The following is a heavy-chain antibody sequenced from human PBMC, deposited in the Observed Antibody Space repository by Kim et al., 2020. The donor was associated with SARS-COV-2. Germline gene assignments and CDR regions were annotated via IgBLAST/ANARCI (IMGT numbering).Heavy chain of an antibody. CDR3: ARDNENFDY. J-gene: IGHJ4*02. Sequence: GSTNYTPSLKSRVTISVDTSKNQFSLKLSSVTAADTAVYYCARDNENFDYWGQGTLVTVSS. V-gene: IGHV4-59*01. CDR2: GST. D-gene: IGHD1-1*01.